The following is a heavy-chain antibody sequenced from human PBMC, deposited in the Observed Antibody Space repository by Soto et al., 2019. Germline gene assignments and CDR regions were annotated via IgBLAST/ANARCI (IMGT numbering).Heavy chain of an antibody. D-gene: IGHD1-26*01. CDR1: GFSLSTSGMG. J-gene: IGHJ4*02. V-gene: IGHV2-5*02. CDR3: AHKASSGRIY. CDR2: IYWDGDK. Sequence: QITLKESGPTLVTPTQTLTLTCTFSGFSLSTSGMGVHWIRQPPGKALEWLALIYWDGDKRYRPSLKSRLTIXXDTSKTQVVLTMTNMDPVDTATYYCAHKASSGRIYWGQGTLVTVSS.